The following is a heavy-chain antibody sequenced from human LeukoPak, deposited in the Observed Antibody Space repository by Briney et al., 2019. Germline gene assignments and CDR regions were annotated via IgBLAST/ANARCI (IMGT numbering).Heavy chain of an antibody. CDR2: ISGSGDST. CDR3: ARDVNSGYYDSSGYSDY. J-gene: IGHJ4*02. Sequence: GGSLRLSCAASGFTFSSYAMSWVRQAPGKGLEWVSAISGSGDSTYYADPVKGRFTISRDNSKKTLYLQLNSLRAEDTAVYYCARDVNSGYYDSSGYSDYWGQGTLVTVSS. V-gene: IGHV3-23*01. CDR1: GFTFSSYA. D-gene: IGHD3-22*01.